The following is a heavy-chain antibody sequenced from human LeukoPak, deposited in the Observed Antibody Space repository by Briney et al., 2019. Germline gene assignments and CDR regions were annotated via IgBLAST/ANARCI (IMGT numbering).Heavy chain of an antibody. J-gene: IGHJ5*02. Sequence: KSSETLSLTCTVSGASINNYYWNWIRQPAGKGLEWIGHISTSGAPTYNPSLKSRVTMTVDTSKIQFSLTLSSVTAADTALYYCARGGRFGEVLDWFDPWGQGTLVTVSS. V-gene: IGHV4-4*07. CDR2: ISTSGAP. D-gene: IGHD3-10*01. CDR1: GASINNYY. CDR3: ARGGRFGEVLDWFDP.